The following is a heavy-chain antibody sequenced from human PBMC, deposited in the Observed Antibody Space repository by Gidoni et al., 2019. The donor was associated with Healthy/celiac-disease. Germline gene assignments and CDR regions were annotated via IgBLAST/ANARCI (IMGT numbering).Heavy chain of an antibody. V-gene: IGHV1-69*01. J-gene: IGHJ6*02. CDR3: ARDRAPYGHYGGPYYYYGMDV. Sequence: QVQLVQSGAEVKKPGSSVKVSCKASGGTFSSYAISWVRQAPGQGLEWMGGIIPIFGTANYAQKFQGRVTITADESTSTAYMELSSLRSEDTAVYYCARDRAPYGHYGGPYYYYGMDVWGQGTTVTVSS. D-gene: IGHD4-17*01. CDR2: IIPIFGTA. CDR1: GGTFSSYA.